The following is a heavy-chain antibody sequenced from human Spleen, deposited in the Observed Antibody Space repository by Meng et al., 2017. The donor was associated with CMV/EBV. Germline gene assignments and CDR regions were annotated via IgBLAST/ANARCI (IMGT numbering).Heavy chain of an antibody. CDR3: AREVYSSSWYRTFGVDY. J-gene: IGHJ4*02. V-gene: IGHV7-4-1*02. D-gene: IGHD6-13*01. CDR2: LHPNTGNP. CDR1: YTFTSYA. Sequence: YTFTSYAMNWVRQAPGPGLEWMGWLHPNTGNPTYAQGFTGRFVFSLDTSVSTAYLQISSLKAEDTAVYYCAREVYSSSWYRTFGVDYWGQGTLVTVSS.